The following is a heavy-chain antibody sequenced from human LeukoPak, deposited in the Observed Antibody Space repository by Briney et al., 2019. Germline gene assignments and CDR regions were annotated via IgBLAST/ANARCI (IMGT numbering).Heavy chain of an antibody. V-gene: IGHV4-61*02. CDR1: GGSISSGSYY. J-gene: IGHJ4*02. CDR2: IYTSGST. Sequence: SQTLSLTCTVSGGSISSGSYYWSWIRQPAGKGLKWIGRIYTSGSTNYNPSLKSRVTISVDTSKNQFSLKLSSVTAADTAVYYCARSRARRSLEWSFGYWGQGTLVTVSS. D-gene: IGHD3-3*01. CDR3: ARSRARRSLEWSFGY.